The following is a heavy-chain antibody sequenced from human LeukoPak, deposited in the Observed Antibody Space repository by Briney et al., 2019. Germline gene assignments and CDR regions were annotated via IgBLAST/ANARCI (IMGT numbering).Heavy chain of an antibody. J-gene: IGHJ5*02. CDR2: IIPIFGTA. V-gene: IGHV1-69*13. CDR3: ARDHPGDSSSWLRYINWFDP. Sequence: ASVKVSCKASGGTFSSYAISWVRQAPGQGLEWMGGIIPIFGTANYAQKFQGRVTITADESTSTAYMELSSLRSEDTAVYYCARDHPGDSSSWLRYINWFDPWGQGTLVTVSS. CDR1: GGTFSSYA. D-gene: IGHD6-13*01.